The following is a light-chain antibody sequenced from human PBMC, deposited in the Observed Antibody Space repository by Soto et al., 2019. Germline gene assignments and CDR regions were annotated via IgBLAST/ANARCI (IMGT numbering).Light chain of an antibody. CDR1: QSVGNNY. Sequence: EIVLTQSPGTLSLSPGERATLSCRASQSVGNNYLAWYQQKPGQPPRLLIYHASIRATGIPDRFSGSGSWADCTLTIRRLEPEDFAVYYCHQYANAPLSFGGGTKVEIK. CDR3: HQYANAPLS. J-gene: IGKJ4*01. CDR2: HAS. V-gene: IGKV3-20*01.